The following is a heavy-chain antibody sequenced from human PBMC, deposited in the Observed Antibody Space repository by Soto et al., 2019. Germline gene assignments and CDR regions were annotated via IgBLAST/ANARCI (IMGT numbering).Heavy chain of an antibody. D-gene: IGHD3-16*01. V-gene: IGHV3-23*01. J-gene: IGHJ4*02. CDR3: AKDRRAGGNSAFYFDF. Sequence: GGSLRLSCAASGFKFSNYAMSWVRQAPGKGLEWVSLISATGGGTYYADSVKGRFTISRDNSHNTLYLQVHSLTAEDTAVYYCAKDRRAGGNSAFYFDFWGQGAQVTISS. CDR2: ISATGGGT. CDR1: GFKFSNYA.